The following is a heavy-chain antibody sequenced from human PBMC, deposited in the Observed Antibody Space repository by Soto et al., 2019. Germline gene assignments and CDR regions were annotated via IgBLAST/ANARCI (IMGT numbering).Heavy chain of an antibody. D-gene: IGHD3-3*01. CDR1: GCALTIYA. CDR2: IIPIFGTA. V-gene: IGHV1-69*13. CDR3: ATTPDYDFWSGYYEYNCFEP. Sequence: SLQVSCKASGCALTIYAIILVPYAPRNGLEWMGGIIPIFGTANYAQKFQGKVTITADESTSTAYMELGSLRSEDTAVYYCATTPDYDFWSGYYEYNCFEPWRQGTLVTVGS. J-gene: IGHJ5*02.